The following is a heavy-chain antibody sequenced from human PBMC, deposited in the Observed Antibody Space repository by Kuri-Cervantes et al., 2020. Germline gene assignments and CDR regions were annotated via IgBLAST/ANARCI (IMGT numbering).Heavy chain of an antibody. V-gene: IGHV4-31*02. J-gene: IGHJ4*02. D-gene: IGHD3-22*01. Sequence: SCTVSGGSISSGDYYWSWIRQPPGKGLEWIGYIYYSGSTYYNPSLKSRVTISVDTSKNQFSLKLSSVTAADTAVYYCASITLLGGYCVSDWGQGTLVTVSS. CDR3: ASITLLGGYCVSD. CDR2: IYYSGST. CDR1: GGSISSGDYY.